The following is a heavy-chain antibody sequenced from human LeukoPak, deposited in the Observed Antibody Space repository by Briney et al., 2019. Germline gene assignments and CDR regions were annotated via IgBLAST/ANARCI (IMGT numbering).Heavy chain of an antibody. CDR1: GYSFTTYC. CDR3: ARGVTRFDY. V-gene: IGHV5-51*01. D-gene: IGHD2-21*02. CDR2: IYPHDSDT. J-gene: IGHJ4*02. Sequence: PGESLQISFKAFGYSFTTYCSGWGRHMAGKGLEWMGIIYPHDSDTRYSPSFQGQVTISADKSISTAYLQWSSLKASDTAMYYCARGVTRFDYWGQGTLVTVSS.